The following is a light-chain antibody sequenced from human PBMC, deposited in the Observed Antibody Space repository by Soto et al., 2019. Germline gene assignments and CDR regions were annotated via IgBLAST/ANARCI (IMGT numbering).Light chain of an antibody. Sequence: DIQMTQSPSSLSASVGARVIITCQASQDIRTSLSWFQQNPGRAPKLLIYGASYLETGVPSRFRGSGSGTDVTFTISSLQPEDIATYYCQHYHNLPPFTFGPGTRVDVK. CDR3: QHYHNLPPFT. CDR2: GAS. V-gene: IGKV1-33*01. CDR1: QDIRTS. J-gene: IGKJ3*01.